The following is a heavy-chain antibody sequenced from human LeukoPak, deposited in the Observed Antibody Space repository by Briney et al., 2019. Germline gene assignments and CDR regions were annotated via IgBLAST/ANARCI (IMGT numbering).Heavy chain of an antibody. Sequence: SGGSLRLSCAASGFTFSSYDMHWVRQAPGKGLEWVAVIWYDGSNKYYADSVKGRFTISRDNSKNTLYLQMNSLRAEDTAVYYCARDDYGGKLDIWGQGTVVTVSS. J-gene: IGHJ3*02. CDR1: GFTFSSYD. V-gene: IGHV3-33*08. CDR3: ARDDYGGKLDI. CDR2: IWYDGSNK. D-gene: IGHD4-23*01.